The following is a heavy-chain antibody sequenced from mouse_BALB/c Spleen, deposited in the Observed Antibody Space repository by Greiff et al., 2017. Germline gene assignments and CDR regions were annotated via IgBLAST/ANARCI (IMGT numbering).Heavy chain of an antibody. V-gene: IGHV1-9*01. CDR2: ILPGSGST. CDR3: ARRTARATLDY. J-gene: IGHJ2*01. D-gene: IGHD3-2*01. CDR1: GYTFSSYW. Sequence: VKLVESGAELMKPGASVKISCKATGYTFSSYWIEWVKQRPGHGLEWIGEILPGSGSTNYNEKFKGKATFTADTSSNTAYMQLSSLTSEDSAVYYCARRTARATLDYWGQGTTLTVSS.